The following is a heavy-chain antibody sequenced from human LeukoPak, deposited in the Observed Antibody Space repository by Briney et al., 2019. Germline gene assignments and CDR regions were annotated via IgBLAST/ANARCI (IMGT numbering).Heavy chain of an antibody. D-gene: IGHD3-22*01. J-gene: IGHJ4*02. Sequence: GGSLRLSCAASGFTCSSYAMSWVRQAPGKGLEWVSAINSGGGSTFYADSVEGRFTISRDNSKNTLSLQMNSLRDDDTAVYYCARDLHSGYYYFNDWGQGTLVTVSS. V-gene: IGHV3-23*01. CDR3: ARDLHSGYYYFND. CDR1: GFTCSSYA. CDR2: INSGGGST.